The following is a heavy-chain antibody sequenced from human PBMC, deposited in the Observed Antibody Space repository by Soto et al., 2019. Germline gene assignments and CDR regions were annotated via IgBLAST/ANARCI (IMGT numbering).Heavy chain of an antibody. V-gene: IGHV3-30*03. D-gene: IGHD2-2*02. Sequence: GGSLRLSCAASGFTFASHAMSWVRQAPGKGLEWVSVISYDGRNKYYGEAMKGRFTISRDNSKNTLFLQMNSLRAEDTAVHYCARGLGYCSSTSCYIWFDYWGQGTLVTV. J-gene: IGHJ4*02. CDR3: ARGLGYCSSTSCYIWFDY. CDR2: ISYDGRNK. CDR1: GFTFASHA.